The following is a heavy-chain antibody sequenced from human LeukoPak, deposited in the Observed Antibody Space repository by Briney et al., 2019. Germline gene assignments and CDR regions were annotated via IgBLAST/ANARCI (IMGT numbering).Heavy chain of an antibody. CDR2: ISYDGSNK. J-gene: IGHJ6*04. V-gene: IGHV3-30-3*01. CDR1: GFTFSSYA. CDR3: ARDASPRDSSGMDV. Sequence: GGSLRLSCAASGFTFSSYAMHWVRQAPGKGLEWVAVISYDGSNKYYADSVKGRFTISRDNAKNSLYLQMNSLRAEDTAVYYCARDASPRDSSGMDVWGKGTTVTVSS. D-gene: IGHD6-13*01.